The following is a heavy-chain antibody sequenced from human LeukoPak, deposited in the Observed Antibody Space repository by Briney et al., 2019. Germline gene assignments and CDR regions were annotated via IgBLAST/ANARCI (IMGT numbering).Heavy chain of an antibody. Sequence: ASVKVSRKASGYTFTSYGISWVRQAPGQGLEWMGWISAYNGNTNYAQKLQGRVTMTTDTSTSTAYMELRSLRSDDTAVYYCARDEEPGGEWELTHWGQGTLVTVSS. J-gene: IGHJ4*02. V-gene: IGHV1-18*01. CDR2: ISAYNGNT. CDR1: GYTFTSYG. CDR3: ARDEEPGGEWELTH. D-gene: IGHD1-26*01.